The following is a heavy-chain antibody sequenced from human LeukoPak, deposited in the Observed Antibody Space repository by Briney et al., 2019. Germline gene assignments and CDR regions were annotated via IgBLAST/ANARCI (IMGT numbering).Heavy chain of an antibody. Sequence: SVTVSFKASGGTFSIYAISWVRQAPGQGLEWMGRIIPIFGTANYAQKFQGRVTITADKSTSTAYMELSSLRSEDTAVYYCARKDGSADDWFDPWGQGTLVTVSS. CDR3: ARKDGSADDWFDP. J-gene: IGHJ5*02. D-gene: IGHD1-26*01. CDR1: GGTFSIYA. CDR2: IIPIFGTA. V-gene: IGHV1-69*06.